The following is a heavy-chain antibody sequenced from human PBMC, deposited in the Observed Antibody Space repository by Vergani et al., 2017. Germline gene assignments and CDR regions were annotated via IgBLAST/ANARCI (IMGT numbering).Heavy chain of an antibody. CDR2: MNPNSGNT. CDR1: GYTFTSYD. J-gene: IGHJ6*02. D-gene: IGHD3-9*01. CDR3: ARDDGRYYDILTGYYDYYYYGMDV. Sequence: QVQLVQSGAEVKKPGASVKVSCKASGYTFTSYDINWVRQATGQGLEWMGWMNPNSGNTGYAQKFQGRVTMTRNTSISTAYMELSSLRSEVTAVYYCARDDGRYYDILTGYYDYYYYGMDVWGQGTTVTVSS. V-gene: IGHV1-8*01.